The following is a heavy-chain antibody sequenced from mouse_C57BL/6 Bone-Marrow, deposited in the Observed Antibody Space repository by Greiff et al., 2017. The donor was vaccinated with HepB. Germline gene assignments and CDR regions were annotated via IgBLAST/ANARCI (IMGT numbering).Heavy chain of an antibody. Sequence: EVQLQQSGPELVKPGASVKISCKASGYSFTDYNMNWVKHSNEKSLEWIGVINPNYGTTSYNQKFKGKATLTVDQSSSPTYMQLNRLTYEDSAVYYCARRYYLDYWGQATTRTVAS. V-gene: IGHV1-39*01. CDR3: ARRYYLDY. CDR1: GYSFTDYN. J-gene: IGHJ2*01. CDR2: INPNYGTT.